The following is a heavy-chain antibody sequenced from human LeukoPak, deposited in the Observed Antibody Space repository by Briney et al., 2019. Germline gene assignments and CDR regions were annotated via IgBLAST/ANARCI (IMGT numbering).Heavy chain of an antibody. Sequence: TTSETLSLTCAVYGGSFSGYYWSWIRQPPGKGLEWIGETNHSGSTNYNPSLKSRVTISVDTSKNQFSLKLSSVTAADTAVYYRARGPSDYFDYWGQGTLVTVSS. J-gene: IGHJ4*02. V-gene: IGHV4-34*01. CDR3: ARGPSDYFDY. D-gene: IGHD6-6*01. CDR1: GGSFSGYY. CDR2: TNHSGST.